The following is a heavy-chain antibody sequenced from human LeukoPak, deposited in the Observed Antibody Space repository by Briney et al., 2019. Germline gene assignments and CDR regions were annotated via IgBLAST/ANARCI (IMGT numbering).Heavy chain of an antibody. V-gene: IGHV3-11*01. J-gene: IGHJ4*02. CDR2: ISSSGHNI. Sequence: AGGSLRLSCVASGFNFGDYYMNWFRQAPGKGLEWLSFISSSGHNILYTDSVKGRFTVSRDNAMKTVFLQMNSLRAEDTAVYYCARDLFSFYYDSSGYCDYWGPGTRVTVSS. D-gene: IGHD3-22*01. CDR3: ARDLFSFYYDSSGYCDY. CDR1: GFNFGDYY.